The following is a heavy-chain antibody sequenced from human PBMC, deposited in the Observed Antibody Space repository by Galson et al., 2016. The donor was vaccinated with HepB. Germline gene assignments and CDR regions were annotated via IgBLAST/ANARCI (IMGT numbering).Heavy chain of an antibody. CDR3: ARRTSSWYYFDY. CDR2: TYYRSKWFN. D-gene: IGHD2-2*01. Sequence: CAISGDSVSSNSAAWNWIRQSPSRGLEWLGRTYYRSKWFNNDAVSVKSRITINPDTSKNQFSLQLNSVTPEDTAVYYCARRTSSWYYFDYWGQGTLVTVSS. J-gene: IGHJ4*02. V-gene: IGHV6-1*01. CDR1: GDSVSSNSAA.